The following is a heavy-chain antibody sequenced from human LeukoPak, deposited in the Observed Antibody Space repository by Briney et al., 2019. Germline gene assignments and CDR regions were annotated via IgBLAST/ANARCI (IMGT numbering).Heavy chain of an antibody. J-gene: IGHJ6*02. Sequence: GGSLRLSCAASGFTFSSYSMNWVRQAPGKGLEWVSSISSSSSYIYYADSVKGRFTISRDNTKNSLYLQMNSLRAEDTAVYHCARIRAIAVAGTPSYGMDVWGQGTTVTVSS. V-gene: IGHV3-21*01. CDR3: ARIRAIAVAGTPSYGMDV. CDR1: GFTFSSYS. D-gene: IGHD6-19*01. CDR2: ISSSSSYI.